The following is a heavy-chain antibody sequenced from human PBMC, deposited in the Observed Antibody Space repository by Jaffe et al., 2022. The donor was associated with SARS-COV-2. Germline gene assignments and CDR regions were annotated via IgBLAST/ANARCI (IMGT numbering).Heavy chain of an antibody. D-gene: IGHD6-13*01. J-gene: IGHJ2*01. V-gene: IGHV5-51*01. CDR3: ARLSYSSSLLAGWYFDL. Sequence: EVQLVQSGAEVKKPGESLKISCKGSGYSFTSYWIGWVRQMPGKGLEWMGIIYPGDSDTRYSPSFQGQVTISADKSISTAYLQWSSLKASDTAMYYCARLSYSSSLLAGWYFDLWGRGTLVTVSS. CDR1: GYSFTSYW. CDR2: IYPGDSDT.